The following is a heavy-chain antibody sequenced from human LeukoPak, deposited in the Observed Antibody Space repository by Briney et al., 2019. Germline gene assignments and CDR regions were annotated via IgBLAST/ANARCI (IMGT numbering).Heavy chain of an antibody. CDR1: GYTFTGYY. CDR2: INPNSGGT. CDR3: ARSDVGSGYYYDYYYGMDV. V-gene: IGHV1-2*02. D-gene: IGHD3-22*01. Sequence: GASVKVSCKASGYTFTGYYMHWVRQAPGQGLEWMGWINPNSGGTNYAQKFQGRVTMTRDTSISTAYMELSRLRSDDTAVYYCARSDVGSGYYYDYYYGMDVWAKGPRSPSP. J-gene: IGHJ6*02.